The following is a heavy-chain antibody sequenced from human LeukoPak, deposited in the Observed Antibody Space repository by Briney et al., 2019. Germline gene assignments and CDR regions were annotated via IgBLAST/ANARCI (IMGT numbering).Heavy chain of an antibody. CDR2: IYYSGST. Sequence: SETLSLTCTVSDGSISSGGYYWSWIRQHPGKGLEWIGYIYYSGSTYYNPSLKSRVTISVDTSKNQFSLKLSSVTAADTAVYYCARDYGSPEYYYGMDVWGQGTTVTVSS. J-gene: IGHJ6*02. D-gene: IGHD3-10*01. CDR3: ARDYGSPEYYYGMDV. CDR1: DGSISSGGYY. V-gene: IGHV4-31*03.